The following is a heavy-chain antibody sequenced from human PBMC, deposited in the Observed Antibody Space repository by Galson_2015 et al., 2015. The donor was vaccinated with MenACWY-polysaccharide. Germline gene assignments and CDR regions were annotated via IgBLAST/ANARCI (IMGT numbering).Heavy chain of an antibody. CDR1: EFDFSTYW. Sequence: SLRLSCAASEFDFSTYWMHWVRQVPGKGPVWVSRINSDETSTSYADSVKGRFSISRDNAKSTLYLQMNSLRAEDTAVYYCARGHYDLWSGYRHCYFGLDVWGQGTTVTVSS. J-gene: IGHJ6*01. CDR2: INSDETST. D-gene: IGHD3-3*01. CDR3: ARGHYDLWSGYRHCYFGLDV. V-gene: IGHV3-74*01.